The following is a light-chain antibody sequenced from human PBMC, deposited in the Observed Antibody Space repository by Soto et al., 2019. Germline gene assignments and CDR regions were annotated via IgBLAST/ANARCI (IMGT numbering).Light chain of an antibody. CDR2: NSN. Sequence: QSVLTQPPSASGTPGQRVTISCSGSSSNIGSNTVSWYRQLPGTAPKLLIYNSNQRPSGVPDRFSGSKSGTSASLAISGLQSEDEADYYCAAWDDSLNGWVFGGGTKLNVL. J-gene: IGLJ3*02. V-gene: IGLV1-44*01. CDR1: SSNIGSNT. CDR3: AAWDDSLNGWV.